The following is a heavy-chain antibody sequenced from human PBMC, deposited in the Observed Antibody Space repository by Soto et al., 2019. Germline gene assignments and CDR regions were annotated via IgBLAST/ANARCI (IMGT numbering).Heavy chain of an antibody. CDR1: GFTFSNYW. CDR2: VNNDGTDT. D-gene: IGHD6-13*01. Sequence: EVQLVESGGGLVQPGWSLRLSCAASGFTFSNYWMYWVRQAPGKWLVWVSRVNNDGTDTTHAASVKGRFTISRDNANNTFYLQLNSLRAEDTAVYYCARGGLQHALDVWGQGSTVTVSS. V-gene: IGHV3-74*03. CDR3: ARGGLQHALDV. J-gene: IGHJ6*02.